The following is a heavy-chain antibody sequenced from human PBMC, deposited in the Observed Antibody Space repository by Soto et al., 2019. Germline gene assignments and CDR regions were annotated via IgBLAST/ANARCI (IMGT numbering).Heavy chain of an antibody. CDR2: IYYSGST. CDR1: GDSISPYY. CDR3: ARRYGVYFDY. V-gene: IGHV4-59*08. J-gene: IGHJ4*02. D-gene: IGHD4-17*01. Sequence: SETLSLTCTVSGDSISPYYWSWIRQPPGKGLEWIGYIYYSGSTNYNPSLKSRVTISVDTSKNQFSLKLSSVTAADTAVYYCARRYGVYFDYWGQGTLVTVSS.